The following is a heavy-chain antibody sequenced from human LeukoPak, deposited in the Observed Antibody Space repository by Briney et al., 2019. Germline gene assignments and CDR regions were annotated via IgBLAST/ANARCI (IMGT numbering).Heavy chain of an antibody. V-gene: IGHV3-23*01. CDR3: AIRPLNSNP. CDR1: GGSFSGYY. J-gene: IGHJ5*02. Sequence: ETLSLTCAVYGGSFSGYYWSWVRQAPGKGLEWVSAISGSGGSTYYADSVKGRFTISRDNSKNTLYLQMNSLRAEDTAVYYCAIRPLNSNPWGQGTLVTVSS. CDR2: ISGSGGST. D-gene: IGHD6-13*01.